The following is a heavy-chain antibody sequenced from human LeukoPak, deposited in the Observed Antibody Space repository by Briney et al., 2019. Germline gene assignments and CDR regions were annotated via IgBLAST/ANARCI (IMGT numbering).Heavy chain of an antibody. CDR3: ARATPSGYDSTSSLLGRLRSSESFDY. CDR2: INHSGNP. V-gene: IGHV4-34*01. D-gene: IGHD5-12*01. Sequence: SEPLSLTCAVYGGSFSGYYWIWIPQPPGKAREWIGEINHSGNPNHNPPLKSRVTISVDTSKHQFSLKLSSVTAADTAVYYCARATPSGYDSTSSLLGRLRSSESFDYWGQGTLVTVSS. CDR1: GGSFSGYY. J-gene: IGHJ4*02.